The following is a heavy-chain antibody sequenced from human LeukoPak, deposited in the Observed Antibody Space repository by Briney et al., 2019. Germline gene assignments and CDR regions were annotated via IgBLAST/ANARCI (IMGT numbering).Heavy chain of an antibody. V-gene: IGHV3-23*01. Sequence: GGSLRLSCAASGFTFSTYAMSWVRQAPGRGLEWVSAVSDSGSGTYYADSVKGRFTISRDNSKNTLYLQMTSLRAEDTALYYCAKGKGSSGWYDWGQGTLGTVSS. CDR1: GFTFSTYA. D-gene: IGHD6-19*01. J-gene: IGHJ4*02. CDR3: AKGKGSSGWYD. CDR2: VSDSGSGT.